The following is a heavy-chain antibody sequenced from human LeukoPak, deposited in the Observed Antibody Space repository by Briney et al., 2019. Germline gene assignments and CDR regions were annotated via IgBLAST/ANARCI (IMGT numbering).Heavy chain of an antibody. V-gene: IGHV3-30-3*01. J-gene: IGHJ4*02. Sequence: HPGGSLRLSCAASGFTFSSYAMHWVRQAPGKGLEWVAVISYDGSNKYYADSVKGRFTISRDNSKNTLYLQMNSLRAEDTAVYYCARVGVTYCSSTSCYPDCWGQGTLVTVSS. CDR2: ISYDGSNK. CDR1: GFTFSSYA. D-gene: IGHD2-2*01. CDR3: ARVGVTYCSSTSCYPDC.